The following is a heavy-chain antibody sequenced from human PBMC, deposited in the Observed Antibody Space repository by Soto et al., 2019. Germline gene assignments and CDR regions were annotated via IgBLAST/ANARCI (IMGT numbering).Heavy chain of an antibody. CDR2: INPNSGNT. Sequence: ASVKVSCKASGYTFTSYDINWVRQATGQGLEWMGWINPNSGNTKYAQKFQGRVTITRDTSTSTAYMELSSLRSEDTAVYYCARDRSMVRGVIPDWFDPWGQGTLVTVSS. D-gene: IGHD3-10*01. CDR3: ARDRSMVRGVIPDWFDP. J-gene: IGHJ5*02. CDR1: GYTFTSYD. V-gene: IGHV1-8*01.